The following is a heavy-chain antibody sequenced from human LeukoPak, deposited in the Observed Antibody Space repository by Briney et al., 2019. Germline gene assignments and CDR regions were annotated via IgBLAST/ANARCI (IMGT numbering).Heavy chain of an antibody. CDR1: GYTFTSNG. CDR2: ISAYNGNT. CDR3: ARTPIVVVITTFIGAFDI. V-gene: IGHV1-18*01. D-gene: IGHD3-22*01. Sequence: ASVKVSCKASGYTFTSNGISWVRQAPGQGLEWMGWISAYNGNTNSAQKLQGRVTMTTDTSTSTAYMELRSLRSDDTAVYYCARTPIVVVITTFIGAFDIWGQGTMVTVSS. J-gene: IGHJ3*02.